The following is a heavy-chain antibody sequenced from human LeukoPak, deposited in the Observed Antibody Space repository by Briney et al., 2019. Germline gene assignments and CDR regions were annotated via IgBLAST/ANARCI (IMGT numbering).Heavy chain of an antibody. V-gene: IGHV4-4*07. D-gene: IGHD6-19*01. CDR3: ATQPGYSSGWYDY. CDR2: MYTSGTT. CDR1: GGSMSSYY. J-gene: IGHJ4*02. Sequence: SDPLSLTCTVSGGSMSSYYWSWIRQPAGKGREWIGRMYTSGTTTYNPSLKSRVTMSVDTSKNQFSLKLSSVTAADTAVYYCATQPGYSSGWYDYWGQGTLVTVSP.